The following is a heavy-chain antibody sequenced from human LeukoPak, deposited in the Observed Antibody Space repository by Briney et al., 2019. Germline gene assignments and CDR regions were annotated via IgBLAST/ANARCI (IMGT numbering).Heavy chain of an antibody. Sequence: SVKVSCKASGGTFSSYAINWVRQAPGQGLKWMGGIIPIFGTANYAQKLQGRITMTTDASTSTAYMELRSLRSDDTAVYYCARDQAGYYYDNSPFDPWGQGTLVTVSS. V-gene: IGHV1-69*05. CDR2: IIPIFGTA. CDR3: ARDQAGYYYDNSPFDP. D-gene: IGHD3-22*01. J-gene: IGHJ5*02. CDR1: GGTFSSYA.